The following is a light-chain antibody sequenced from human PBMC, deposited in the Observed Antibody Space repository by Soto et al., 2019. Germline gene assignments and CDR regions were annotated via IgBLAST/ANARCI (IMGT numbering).Light chain of an antibody. J-gene: IGKJ3*01. CDR1: QSFTTSQ. Sequence: EIVLTQSPGTLSLSPRERATLFCRASQSFTTSQLAWYQQRPGQAPRVLIFGASRRATGIPDRFSGSGSGTDFTLTISRLEPEDFAVYYCQQSGNSPFFSFGPGTKVDIK. CDR3: QQSGNSPFFS. V-gene: IGKV3-20*01. CDR2: GAS.